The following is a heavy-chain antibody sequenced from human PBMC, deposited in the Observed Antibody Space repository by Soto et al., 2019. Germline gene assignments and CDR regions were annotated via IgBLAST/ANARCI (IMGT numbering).Heavy chain of an antibody. Sequence: GGSLRLSCAASGFTFSSYGMHWVRQAPGKGLEWVAVISYDGSNKYYADSVKGRFTISRDNSKNTLYLQMNSLRAEDTAVYYCAKTVADSVGYWGQVTLVTVSP. CDR1: GFTFSSYG. CDR2: ISYDGSNK. CDR3: AKTVADSVGY. D-gene: IGHD6-19*01. V-gene: IGHV3-30*18. J-gene: IGHJ4*02.